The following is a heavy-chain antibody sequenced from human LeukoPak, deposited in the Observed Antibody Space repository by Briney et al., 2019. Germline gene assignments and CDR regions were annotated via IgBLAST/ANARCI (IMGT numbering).Heavy chain of an antibody. J-gene: IGHJ6*03. D-gene: IGHD2-15*01. CDR2: ISGSSGTI. CDR3: ARHSEFEVLYDMDV. CDR1: VFTFTSYS. V-gene: IGHV3-48*01. Sequence: GGSLRLSCAASVFTFTSYSMNSVRQAPGKGLERVSYISGSSGTIYYADAVKGRFTIYRDNAKNPLYLQMNSLRAEDTAVYYCARHSEFEVLYDMDVWGKGTTVTVSS.